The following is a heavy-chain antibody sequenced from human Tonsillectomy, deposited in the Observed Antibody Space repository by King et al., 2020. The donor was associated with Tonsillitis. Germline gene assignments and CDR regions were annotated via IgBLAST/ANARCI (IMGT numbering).Heavy chain of an antibody. V-gene: IGHV3-21*01. J-gene: IGHJ6*03. CDR3: ARGGGFSGYADMDV. Sequence: VQLVESGGGLVKPGGSLRLSCAASGFTFSSYSMNWVRQAPGKGLEWVSCISSSGRYIYYAASVKGRFTISRDSAKNSLYLQMTSLRAEDTAVYYCARGGGFSGYADMDVWGKGTTATVSS. CDR2: ISSSGRYI. D-gene: IGHD5-12*01. CDR1: GFTFSSYS.